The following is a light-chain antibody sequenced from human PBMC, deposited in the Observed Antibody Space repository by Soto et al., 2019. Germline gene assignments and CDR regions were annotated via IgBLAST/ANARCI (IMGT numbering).Light chain of an antibody. J-gene: IGKJ5*01. Sequence: EIGFSQSPYTLSLSPGERATLSCRASQSVSNYLAWYQQKPGQAPRLLIYDASNRATGIPARFSGSASGTDFTLTISRLEPEDFAVYYCQQYNNWPITFGQGTRLEIK. V-gene: IGKV3-11*01. CDR2: DAS. CDR3: QQYNNWPIT. CDR1: QSVSNY.